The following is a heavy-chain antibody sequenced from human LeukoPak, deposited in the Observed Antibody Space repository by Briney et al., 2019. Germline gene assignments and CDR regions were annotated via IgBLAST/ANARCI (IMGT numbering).Heavy chain of an antibody. Sequence: PSETLSLTCAVYGGSFSGYYWSWIRQPPGKGLEWIGYIYDSGSTNYNPSLKSRVTISVDTSKNQFSLKLSSVTAADTALYYCACLTTADAFDIWGQGTMVTVSS. V-gene: IGHV4-59*01. CDR1: GGSFSGYY. CDR3: ACLTTADAFDI. D-gene: IGHD3-22*01. J-gene: IGHJ3*02. CDR2: IYDSGST.